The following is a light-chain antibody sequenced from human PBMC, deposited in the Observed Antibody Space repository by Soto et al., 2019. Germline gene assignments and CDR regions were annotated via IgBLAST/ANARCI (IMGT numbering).Light chain of an antibody. CDR2: WAS. V-gene: IGKV4-1*01. J-gene: IGKJ1*01. CDR3: QQYYSTPWT. Sequence: DIVMTQSPDSLAVSLGERATINCQSSQSILYSSNNKNYLAWYQQKPGQPPKPLIYWASTRESGVPDRFSGSGSGTDFPLTSSSLQAEDVGVYYCQQYYSTPWTFGQGTKVEIK. CDR1: QSILYSSNNKNY.